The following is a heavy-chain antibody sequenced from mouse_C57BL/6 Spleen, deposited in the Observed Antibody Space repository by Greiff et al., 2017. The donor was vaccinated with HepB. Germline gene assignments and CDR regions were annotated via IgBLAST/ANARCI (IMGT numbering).Heavy chain of an antibody. CDR3: ARGGGATSSYYAMDY. V-gene: IGHV5-4*01. J-gene: IGHJ4*01. CDR2: ISDGGSYT. CDR1: GFTFSSYA. Sequence: EVQLVESGGGLVKPGGSLKLSCAASGFTFSSYAMSWVRQTPEKRLEWVATISDGGSYTYYPDNVKGRFTISRDNAKNNLYLQMSHLKSEDTAMYYCARGGGATSSYYAMDYWGQGTSVTVSS.